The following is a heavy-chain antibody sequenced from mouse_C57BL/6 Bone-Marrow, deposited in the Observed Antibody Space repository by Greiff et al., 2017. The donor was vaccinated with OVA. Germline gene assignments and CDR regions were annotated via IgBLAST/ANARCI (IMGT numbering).Heavy chain of an antibody. J-gene: IGHJ1*03. D-gene: IGHD6-2*01. V-gene: IGHV1-72*01. Sequence: VQLQQPGAELVKPGASVKLSCKASGYTFTSYWMHWVKQRPGRGLVWIGRIDPNCGGTKYNEKFQSKAPLTVDKPSSTAYMQLSSLPSEDSAVYYCARVVCPHWYFDVWGTGTTVTVSS. CDR3: ARVVCPHWYFDV. CDR2: IDPNCGGT. CDR1: GYTFTSYW.